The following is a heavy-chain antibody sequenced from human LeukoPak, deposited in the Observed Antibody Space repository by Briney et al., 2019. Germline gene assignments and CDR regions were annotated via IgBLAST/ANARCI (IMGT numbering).Heavy chain of an antibody. CDR2: ISGSGGRT. CDR1: AFTFSSYA. D-gene: IGHD3-10*01. J-gene: IGHJ4*02. Sequence: GGSLRLSCATSAFTFSSYAMSWVRQAPGKRLEWVSGISGSGGRTYYADAAKGRFTISRDNSKNTLYLQINSLRVEDTAIYYCAKDIRDGSGTYGYFDYWGQGTLVTVSS. V-gene: IGHV3-23*01. CDR3: AKDIRDGSGTYGYFDY.